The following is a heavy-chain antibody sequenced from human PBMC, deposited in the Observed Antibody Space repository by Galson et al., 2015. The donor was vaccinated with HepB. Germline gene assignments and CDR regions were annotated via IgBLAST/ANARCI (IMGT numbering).Heavy chain of an antibody. J-gene: IGHJ4*02. CDR1: GFSVSNFA. Sequence: SLRLSCAGSGFSVSNFAMSWVRQAPGKGLEWVSALGGSGRTNYADSVKGRFTISRDNSKNTLYLQMNSLRAEDTAIYYCAKLRGQELVNYYFNDWGQGTLVTVSS. CDR2: LGGSGRT. CDR3: AKLRGQELVNYYFND. V-gene: IGHV3-23*01. D-gene: IGHD6-13*01.